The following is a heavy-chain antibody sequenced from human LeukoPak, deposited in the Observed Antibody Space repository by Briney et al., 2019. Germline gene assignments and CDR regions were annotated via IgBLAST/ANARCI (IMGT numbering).Heavy chain of an antibody. CDR3: ARDFDYVWGSYRYVFDY. D-gene: IGHD3-16*02. J-gene: IGHJ4*02. CDR1: GYTFIGYY. V-gene: IGHV1-2*02. Sequence: GASVKVSCKASGYTFIGYYIHWVRQAPGQGLEWVGWINPNSGGTNYAQNFQGRVTMTRDTSISTAYMELSRLRSDDTAVYYCARDFDYVWGSYRYVFDYWGQGTLVTVSS. CDR2: INPNSGGT.